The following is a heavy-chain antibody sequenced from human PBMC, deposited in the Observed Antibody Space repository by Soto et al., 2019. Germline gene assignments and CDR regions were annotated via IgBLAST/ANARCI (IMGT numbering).Heavy chain of an antibody. CDR3: ARGSVVVAATWGHYREYYFDY. J-gene: IGHJ4*02. CDR2: INPNSGGT. CDR1: GYTFTGYY. V-gene: IGHV1-2*04. D-gene: IGHD2-15*01. Sequence: QVPLVQSGAEVKKPGASVKVSCKASGYTFTGYYMHWVRQAPGQGLEWMGWINPNSGGTNYAQKFQGWVTMTRDTSISTAYMELSRLRSDDTAVYYCARGSVVVAATWGHYREYYFDYWGQGTLVTVSS.